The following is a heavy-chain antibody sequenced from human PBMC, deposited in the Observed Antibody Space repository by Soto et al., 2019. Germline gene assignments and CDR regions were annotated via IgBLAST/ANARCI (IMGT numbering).Heavy chain of an antibody. J-gene: IGHJ6*02. CDR3: ARLGGSGSYYPMYYYYYGMDV. Sequence: GESLKISCKGSGYSFTSYWIGWVRQMPGKGLEWMGIIYPGDSDTRYSPSFQGQVTISADKSISTAYLQWSSLKASDTAMYYCARLGGSGSYYPMYYYYYGMDVWGQGTTVTVSS. V-gene: IGHV5-51*01. CDR2: IYPGDSDT. D-gene: IGHD3-10*01. CDR1: GYSFTSYW.